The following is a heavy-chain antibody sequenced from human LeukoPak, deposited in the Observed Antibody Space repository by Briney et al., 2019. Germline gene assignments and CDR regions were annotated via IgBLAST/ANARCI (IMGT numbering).Heavy chain of an antibody. J-gene: IGHJ5*02. Sequence: SETLSLTCTVSGGPISSGGYYWSWIRQHPGKGLEWIGYIYHSGSTYYNPSLNSRVTISVDRSKNQFSLNLSSVTAADTAVYYCAREGYCSGGSCDNWFDPWGQGTLVTVSS. CDR3: AREGYCSGGSCDNWFDP. V-gene: IGHV4-30-2*01. CDR2: IYHSGST. D-gene: IGHD2-15*01. CDR1: GGPISSGGYY.